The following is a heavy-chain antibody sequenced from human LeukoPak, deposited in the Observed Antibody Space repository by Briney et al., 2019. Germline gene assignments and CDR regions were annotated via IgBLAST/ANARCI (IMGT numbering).Heavy chain of an antibody. Sequence: PGRSLRLSCAASGFTFSTYGMYWVRQAPGKGLEWVAVIWYDGSNKYYVDSVKGRFTISRDNSKNTLYLQMNSLRVEDTAVYYCARDRGHYNSGSILDYWGQGTQVTVSS. CDR3: ARDRGHYNSGSILDY. CDR1: GFTFSTYG. D-gene: IGHD3-10*01. V-gene: IGHV3-33*01. J-gene: IGHJ4*02. CDR2: IWYDGSNK.